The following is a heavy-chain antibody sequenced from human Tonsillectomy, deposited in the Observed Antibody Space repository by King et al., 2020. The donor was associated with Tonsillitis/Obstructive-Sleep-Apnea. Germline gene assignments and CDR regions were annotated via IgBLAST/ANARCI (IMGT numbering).Heavy chain of an antibody. D-gene: IGHD1-7*01. CDR3: AHKLELDGYGGEYFDY. V-gene: IGHV2-5*02. Sequence: TLKESGPTLVKPTQTLTLTCTFSGFSLSTSGVGVGWIRQPPGKALEWLALIYLDYYKRYSPSLKSRLTITKETSKNQVVLTMTNMDPVDTATYYCAHKLELDGYGGEYFDYWGQGTLVTVSS. J-gene: IGHJ4*02. CDR2: IYLDYYK. CDR1: GFSLSTSGVG.